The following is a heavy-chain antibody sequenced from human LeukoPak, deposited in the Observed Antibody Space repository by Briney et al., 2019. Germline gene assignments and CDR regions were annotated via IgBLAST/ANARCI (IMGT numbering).Heavy chain of an antibody. J-gene: IGHJ5*02. Sequence: VASVKVSCKASGYTFTSYGISWVRQAPGQGLEWMGWISAYNGNTNYAQKLQGRVTMTTDTSTSTAYMELSSLRSEDTAVYYCASLGGYCSSTSCYTVTPEVDWFDPWGQGTLVTVSS. CDR3: ASLGGYCSSTSCYTVTPEVDWFDP. CDR1: GYTFTSYG. D-gene: IGHD2-2*02. V-gene: IGHV1-18*01. CDR2: ISAYNGNT.